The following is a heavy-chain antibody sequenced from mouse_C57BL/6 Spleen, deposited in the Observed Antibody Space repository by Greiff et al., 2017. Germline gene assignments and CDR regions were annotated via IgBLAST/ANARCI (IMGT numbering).Heavy chain of an antibody. V-gene: IGHV14-2*01. CDR3: ASIPYDDVGDY. D-gene: IGHD2-4*01. J-gene: IGHJ2*01. CDR2: IDPEDGAT. Sequence: VQLQQSGAELVKPGASVKLSCTASGFNIKDYYMHWVKQRTEQGLEWIGRIDPEDGATNYAPKFQGKATITADPSSNTSYLQLSSLTSEDTAVYYCASIPYDDVGDYWGQGTTLTVSS. CDR1: GFNIKDYY.